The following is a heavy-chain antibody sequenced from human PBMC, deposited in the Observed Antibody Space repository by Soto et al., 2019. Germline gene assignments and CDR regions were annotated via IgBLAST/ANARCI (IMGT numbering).Heavy chain of an antibody. CDR1: GGSISDYF. Sequence: NPSETLSLTCAVSGGSISDYFWNWIRQPPGKGLEWIGSIHYSGTTNYNPSLRSRVAISVGTAKNQFSLKLFSVTAADTAVYYCAREDYRGGSLYEYYGLDVWGQGTTVTVSS. V-gene: IGHV4-59*01. CDR3: AREDYRGGSLYEYYGLDV. CDR2: IHYSGTT. D-gene: IGHD4-17*01. J-gene: IGHJ6*02.